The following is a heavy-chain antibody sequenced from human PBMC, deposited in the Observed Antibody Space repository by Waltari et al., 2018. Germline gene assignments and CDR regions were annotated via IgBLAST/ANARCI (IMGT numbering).Heavy chain of an antibody. CDR3: AYSESPPNIAAAGETGEYYGMDV. V-gene: IGHV4-34*01. CDR2: INHSRST. Sequence: QVQLQQWGAGLLKPSETLSLTCAVYGGSFSGYYWSWLRQPPGTGLEWIGQINHSRSTNYNPSLKSRGTISVDTSNNQFSLKLSSVTAADTAVYYCAYSESPPNIAAAGETGEYYGMDVWGQGTTVTVSS. J-gene: IGHJ6*02. CDR1: GGSFSGYY. D-gene: IGHD6-13*01.